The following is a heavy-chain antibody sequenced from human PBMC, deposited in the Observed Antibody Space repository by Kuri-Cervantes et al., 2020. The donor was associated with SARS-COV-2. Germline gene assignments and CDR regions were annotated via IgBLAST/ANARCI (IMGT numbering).Heavy chain of an antibody. D-gene: IGHD3-10*01. CDR2: IYHSGTT. CDR1: GGSTSSQSYY. Sequence: SETLSLTCTVSGGSTSSQSYYWGWIRQPPGKGLEWIGSIYHSGTTYYNPSLKSRVTLSVDTSKNHFSLRLSSLTAADAAVYYCATLPGRGDYYTSGTVSDNWGQGTLVTVSS. V-gene: IGHV4-39*02. J-gene: IGHJ4*02. CDR3: ATLPGRGDYYTSGTVSDN.